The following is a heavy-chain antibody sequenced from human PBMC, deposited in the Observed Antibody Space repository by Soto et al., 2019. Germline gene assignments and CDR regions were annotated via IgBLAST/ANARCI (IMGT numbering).Heavy chain of an antibody. CDR2: IIPILGIA. Sequence: QVQLVQSGAEVKKPGSSVKVSCKASGGTFSSYTISWVRQAPGQGLEWMGRIIPILGIANYAQKFQGRVTITADKSTSTAYMELSSLRSEDTAVYYCASAKPSYSGSYYPDFKGLDPWGQGTLVTVSS. V-gene: IGHV1-69*02. CDR1: GGTFSSYT. CDR3: ASAKPSYSGSYYPDFKGLDP. J-gene: IGHJ5*02. D-gene: IGHD1-26*01.